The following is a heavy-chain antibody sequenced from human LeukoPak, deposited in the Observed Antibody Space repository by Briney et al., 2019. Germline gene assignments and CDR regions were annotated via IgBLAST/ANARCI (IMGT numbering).Heavy chain of an antibody. J-gene: IGHJ4*02. CDR1: GFSFSSYA. V-gene: IGHV3-30-3*01. CDR3: ARESGALRGYSFGL. D-gene: IGHD5-18*01. CDR2: TTSDESNK. Sequence: GGSLRLSCAASGFSFSSYAMHWVRQAAGKGLEWVAITTSDESNKHYADSVKGRFTISRDNSKNTLYLQMNSLRAEDTALYYCARESGALRGYSFGLWGQGTLVNVSS.